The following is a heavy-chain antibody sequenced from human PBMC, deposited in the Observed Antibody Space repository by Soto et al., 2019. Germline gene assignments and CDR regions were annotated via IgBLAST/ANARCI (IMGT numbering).Heavy chain of an antibody. V-gene: IGHV5-51*01. CDR3: ARNRFVYHDAFDI. D-gene: IGHD3-3*01. Sequence: GESLKISCQASGYSFTTFWIGWVRQMPGKGPGWMGIIYPGDSDTRYSPSFQGQVTISADKSTSTAYLQWSSLKVSDTAMYYCARNRFVYHDAFDIWGLGTMVTVSS. CDR2: IYPGDSDT. CDR1: GYSFTTFW. J-gene: IGHJ3*02.